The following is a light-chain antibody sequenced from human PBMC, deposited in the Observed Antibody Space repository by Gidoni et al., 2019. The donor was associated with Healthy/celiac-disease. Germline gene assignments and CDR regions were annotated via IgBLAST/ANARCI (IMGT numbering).Light chain of an antibody. CDR2: DAS. J-gene: IGKJ1*01. V-gene: IGKV3-11*01. CDR3: QQRSNWWT. CDR1: QSVSSY. Sequence: EIVLTQSPATLSLSPGERATLSCRASQSVSSYLAWYQQKPGQAPRLLIYDASNRATGIPARFSGSGSGTDFTLTISSLEPEDVAVYYCQQRSNWWTFXQXTKVEIK.